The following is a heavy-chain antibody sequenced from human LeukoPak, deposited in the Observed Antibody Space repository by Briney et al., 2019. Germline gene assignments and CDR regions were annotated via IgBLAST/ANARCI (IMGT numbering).Heavy chain of an antibody. D-gene: IGHD3-22*01. V-gene: IGHV4-59*08. CDR1: GGSISSYY. CDR2: IYYSGST. Sequence: PSETLSLTCTVSGGSISSYYWSWIRQPPGKGLEWIGYIYYSGSTNYNPSLKSRVTLSVDTSKNQFSLKLSSVTAAAPAVYYWATQQIYYDISGYFNWFDPWGQGTLVTVSS. J-gene: IGHJ5*02. CDR3: ATQQIYYDISGYFNWFDP.